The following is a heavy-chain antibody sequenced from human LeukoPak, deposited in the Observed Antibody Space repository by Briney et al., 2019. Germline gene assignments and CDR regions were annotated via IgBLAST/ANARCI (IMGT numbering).Heavy chain of an antibody. Sequence: GGPLRLSCAASGFTFSSYAMSWVRQAPGKGLEWVSTIIRRGGITYYADSVKGRFTISRDNSKNTLYLQMNSLRAEDTAVYYCAKDLDTYYYDSSGYPTPDAFDIWGQGTMVTASS. D-gene: IGHD3-22*01. CDR1: GFTFSSYA. CDR3: AKDLDTYYYDSSGYPTPDAFDI. V-gene: IGHV3-23*01. J-gene: IGHJ3*02. CDR2: IIRRGGIT.